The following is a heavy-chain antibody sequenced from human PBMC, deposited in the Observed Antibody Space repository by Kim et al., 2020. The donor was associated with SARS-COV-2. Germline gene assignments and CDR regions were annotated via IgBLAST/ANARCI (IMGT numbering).Heavy chain of an antibody. Sequence: GGSLRLSCAASGFTFSSYGMHWVRQAPGKGLEWVAVISYDGSNKYYADSVKGRFTISRDNPKNTLYPQMNSLRAEDTAVYYCAKDTAAAGTMPGYWGQGT. J-gene: IGHJ4*02. D-gene: IGHD6-13*01. V-gene: IGHV3-30*18. CDR1: GFTFSSYG. CDR3: AKDTAAAGTMPGY. CDR2: ISYDGSNK.